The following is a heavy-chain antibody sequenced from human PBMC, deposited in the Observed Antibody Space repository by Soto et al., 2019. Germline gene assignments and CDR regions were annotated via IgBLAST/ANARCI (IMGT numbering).Heavy chain of an antibody. J-gene: IGHJ4*02. Sequence: PSETLSLTCAVSGGSISSGGYSWSWIRQPPGKGLEWIGCMYHSGSTYYNPSLKSRVTISIDRSKNQFSLKLSSVTAADTAVYYCARLGGSYAVPHFDYWGQGTLVTVSS. CDR1: GGSISSGGYS. V-gene: IGHV4-30-2*01. D-gene: IGHD1-26*01. CDR3: ARLGGSYAVPHFDY. CDR2: MYHSGST.